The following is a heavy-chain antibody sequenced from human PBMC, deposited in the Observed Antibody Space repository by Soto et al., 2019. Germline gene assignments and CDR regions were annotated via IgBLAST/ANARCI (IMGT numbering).Heavy chain of an antibody. CDR2: IYYSGST. CDR1: GGSVSSGSYY. V-gene: IGHV4-61*01. D-gene: IGHD3-9*01. CDR3: AADILGGPYYDILTGYYTATST. Sequence: SETLSLTCTFSGGSVSSGSYYWSWIRQPPGKGLEWIGYIYYSGSTNYNPSLKSRVTISVDTSKNQFSLKLSSVTAADTAVYYCAADILGGPYYDILTGYYTATSTWGQGTLVTVSS. J-gene: IGHJ4*02.